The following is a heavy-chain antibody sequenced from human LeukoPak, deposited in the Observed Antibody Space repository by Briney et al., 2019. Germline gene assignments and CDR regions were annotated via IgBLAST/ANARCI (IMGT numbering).Heavy chain of an antibody. CDR2: IIASGRDT. V-gene: IGHV3-23*01. CDR3: AKDRYYYGLGYYFDY. D-gene: IGHD3-10*01. CDR1: GFTFSRNA. J-gene: IGHJ4*02. Sequence: GGSLRLSCAASGFTFSRNAMNWVRQAPGKGLEWVSGIIASGRDTYYADSVKGRFTISRDTSKNTLYLQMNSLRAEDTAVYYCAKDRYYYGLGYYFDYWGQGALVTVSS.